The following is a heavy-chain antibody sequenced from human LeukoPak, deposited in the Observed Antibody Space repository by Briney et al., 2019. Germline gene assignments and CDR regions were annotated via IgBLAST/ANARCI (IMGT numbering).Heavy chain of an antibody. J-gene: IGHJ5*02. CDR1: GGSFSRYY. D-gene: IGHD3-10*01. CDR2: IYYSGST. CDR3: AREFLTLCYDP. V-gene: IGHV4-59*08. Sequence: NPSETLSLTCTVSGGSFSRYYWNWIRQPPGKGLEWIGYIYYSGSTNYNPSLKSRVTISLDTSKNQFSLNLSSVTAADTAVYYCAREFLTLCYDPWGQGTLVTVSS.